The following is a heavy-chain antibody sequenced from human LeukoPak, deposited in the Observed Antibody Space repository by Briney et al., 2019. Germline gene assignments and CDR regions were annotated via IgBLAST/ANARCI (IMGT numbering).Heavy chain of an antibody. J-gene: IGHJ4*02. CDR1: GDSVSSNSVA. CDR3: ARAVAGRLDY. V-gene: IGHV6-1*01. Sequence: SQALSLTCGISGDSVSSNSVAWTWIRQSPSRGLEWLGRTYYRSKWYNDYAVSVKSRITINADTSKNQFSLQLNSVTPEDTAVYYCARAVAGRLDYWGQGTLVTVSS. CDR2: TYYRSKWYN. D-gene: IGHD6-19*01.